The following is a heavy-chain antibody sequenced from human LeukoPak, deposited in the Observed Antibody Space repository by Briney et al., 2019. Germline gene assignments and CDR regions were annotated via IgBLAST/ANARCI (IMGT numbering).Heavy chain of an antibody. V-gene: IGHV3-69-1*01. J-gene: IGHJ4*02. D-gene: IGHD3-22*01. CDR2: ISSSSYI. CDR3: ARDGDSSGYYSTLDY. CDR1: GGSISSGDYY. Sequence: GTLSLTCAVSGGSISSGDYYWSWIRQPPGKGLEWVSSISSSSYIYYADSVKGRFTISRDNAKNSLYLQMNSLRAEDTAVYYCARDGDSSGYYSTLDYWGQGTLVTVSS.